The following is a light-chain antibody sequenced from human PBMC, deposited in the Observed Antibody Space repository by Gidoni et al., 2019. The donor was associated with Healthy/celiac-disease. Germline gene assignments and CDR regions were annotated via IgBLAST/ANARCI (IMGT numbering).Light chain of an antibody. CDR3: QQRSNWPL. J-gene: IGKJ4*01. CDR2: DAS. Sequence: IVFTQSPATLSLSPGERASLSCRASQTVSYYLPWYQQKPGQAPRLLIYDASNRATGIPARCSGSGSGTYFTLTISSLEPEDVAIYYCQQRSNWPLFGGGTKVEIK. V-gene: IGKV3-11*01. CDR1: QTVSYY.